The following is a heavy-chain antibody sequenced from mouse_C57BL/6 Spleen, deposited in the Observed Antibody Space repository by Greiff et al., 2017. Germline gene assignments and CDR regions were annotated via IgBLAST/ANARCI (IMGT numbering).Heavy chain of an antibody. D-gene: IGHD2-3*01. CDR3: ARDGGYDPYAMDY. CDR1: GFTFSDYY. J-gene: IGHJ4*01. V-gene: IGHV5-16*01. CDR2: INYDGSST. Sequence: EVKLMESEGGLVQPGSSMKLSCTASGFTFSDYYMAWVRQVPEKGLEWVANINYDGSSTYYLDSLKSRFIISRDNAKNILYLQMSSLKSEDTATYYCARDGGYDPYAMDYWGQGTSVTVSS.